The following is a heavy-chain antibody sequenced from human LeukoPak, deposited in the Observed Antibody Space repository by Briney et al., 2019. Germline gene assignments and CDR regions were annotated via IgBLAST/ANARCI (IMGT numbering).Heavy chain of an antibody. Sequence: GASVKVSCTASGYTFTSYDINCGRQATGQGLEWMGWMNPNSGNTGYAQKFQGRVTMTRNTSISTAYMELSSLRSEDTAVYYCARGLDVFGVVYYYYMDVWGKGTTVTVSS. V-gene: IGHV1-8*01. CDR3: ARGLDVFGVVYYYYMDV. CDR2: MNPNSGNT. D-gene: IGHD3-3*01. CDR1: GYTFTSYD. J-gene: IGHJ6*03.